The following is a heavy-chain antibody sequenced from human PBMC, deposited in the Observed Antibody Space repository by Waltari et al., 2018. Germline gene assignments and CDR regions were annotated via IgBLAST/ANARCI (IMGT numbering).Heavy chain of an antibody. Sequence: QVQLQQWGAGLLKPSETLSLTCAGYGGFFRGYSWSGTRQPPGKGLEWMGEINHSGSTNYNPSLKSRVTISVDTSKNQFSLKLSSVTAADTAVYYCARWFRVYNWFDPWGQGTLVTVSS. CDR1: GGFFRGYS. J-gene: IGHJ5*02. CDR2: INHSGST. CDR3: ARWFRVYNWFDP. D-gene: IGHD3-10*01. V-gene: IGHV4-34*01.